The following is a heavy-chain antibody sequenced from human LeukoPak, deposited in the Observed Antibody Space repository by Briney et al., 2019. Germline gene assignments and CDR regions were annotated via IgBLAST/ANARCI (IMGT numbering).Heavy chain of an antibody. CDR3: AKKGEGSSWWGYFDY. CDR1: GFTFSSYG. V-gene: IGHV3-30*02. Sequence: PGGSLRLSCAASGFTFSSYGMHWVRQAPGKGLEWVAFIRYDGSNKYYADSVKGRFTISRDNSKNTLYLQMNSLRAEDTAVYYCAKKGEGSSWWGYFDYWGQGTLVTVSS. D-gene: IGHD6-13*01. CDR2: IRYDGSNK. J-gene: IGHJ4*02.